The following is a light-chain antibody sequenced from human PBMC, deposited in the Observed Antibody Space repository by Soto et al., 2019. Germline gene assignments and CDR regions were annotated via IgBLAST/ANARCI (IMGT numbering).Light chain of an antibody. CDR3: QQRTNWLFS. CDR2: DAS. J-gene: IGKJ3*01. Sequence: EIVLTQSPATLSLSPGERATLSCRASQSVGNFLAWYQHKPGQAPRLLISDASNRATGIPARFSGSGSGTDFTLPISSLEPEDFAVYYCQQRTNWLFSFGPGTKVDIK. V-gene: IGKV3-11*01. CDR1: QSVGNF.